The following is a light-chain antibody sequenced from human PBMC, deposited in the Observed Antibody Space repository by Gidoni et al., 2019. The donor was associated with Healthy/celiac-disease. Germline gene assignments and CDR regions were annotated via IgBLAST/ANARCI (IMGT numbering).Light chain of an antibody. CDR2: GAS. Sequence: EIVMTQSPATLSVSPGERATLSCRASQSVSSNLAWYQQKPGQAPRLLISGASTRATGSPAWFIGSGSGTEVTLTISSLQSEDFAVYYCQQHNNWSPWTFGQGTKVEIK. CDR3: QQHNNWSPWT. J-gene: IGKJ1*01. CDR1: QSVSSN. V-gene: IGKV3-15*01.